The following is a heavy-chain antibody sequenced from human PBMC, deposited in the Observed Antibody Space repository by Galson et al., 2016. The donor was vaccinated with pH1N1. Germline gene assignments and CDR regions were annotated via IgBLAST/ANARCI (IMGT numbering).Heavy chain of an antibody. D-gene: IGHD3-22*01. CDR2: INPNSGGT. V-gene: IGHV1-2*02. CDR3: AKGRNNYDSSGYYTYYYYGLDV. J-gene: IGHJ6*02. CDR1: GYSFSNYY. Sequence: SVKVSCKASGYSFSNYYIHWVRQAPGQGLEWMGWINPNSGGTKYAQKFQGRVTMLRDASTTTGYMELSRLTSDDTAVDYCAKGRNNYDSSGYYTYYYYGLDVWGQGTTVIVSS.